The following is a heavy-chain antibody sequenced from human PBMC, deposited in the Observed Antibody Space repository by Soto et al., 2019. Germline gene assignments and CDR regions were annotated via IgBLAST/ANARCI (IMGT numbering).Heavy chain of an antibody. CDR3: AAVLPSSYYYDSSGFEDAFDI. Sequence: SVKVSCKASGFTFTSSAMQWVRQARGQRLEWIGWIVVGSGNTNYAQKFQERVTITRDMSTGTAYMELSSLRSEDTAVYYCAAVLPSSYYYDSSGFEDAFDIWG. D-gene: IGHD3-22*01. V-gene: IGHV1-58*02. J-gene: IGHJ3*02. CDR1: GFTFTSSA. CDR2: IVVGSGNT.